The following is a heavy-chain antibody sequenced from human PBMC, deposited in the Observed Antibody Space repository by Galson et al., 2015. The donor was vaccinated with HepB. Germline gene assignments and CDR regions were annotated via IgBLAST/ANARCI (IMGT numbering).Heavy chain of an antibody. V-gene: IGHV3-9*01. Sequence: SLRLSCATSGFTFDDYAMHWVRQAPGKGLEWVSNINSNGDGIGYTDSVKGRFTISRDNAKNSLYLQMNSLRPEGTALYYCAKGRGGSTSWGAYFDNWGQGTLVTVSS. CDR2: INSNGDGI. D-gene: IGHD7-27*01. J-gene: IGHJ4*02. CDR3: AKGRGGSTSWGAYFDN. CDR1: GFTFDDYA.